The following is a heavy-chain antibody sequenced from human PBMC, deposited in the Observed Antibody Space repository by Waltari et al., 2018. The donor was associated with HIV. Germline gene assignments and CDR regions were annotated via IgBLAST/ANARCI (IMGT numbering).Heavy chain of an antibody. CDR1: GGSISSSRYS. D-gene: IGHD4-17*01. J-gene: IGHJ4*02. Sequence: QLQLQESGPGLVKPSETLPLTCPLSGGSISSSRYSWGWIRQPPGKGLEWIGSIYYSGSTYYNPSLKSRVTISVDTSKNQFSLKLSSVTAADTAVYYCARYATVVTPYFDYWGQGTLVTVSS. CDR3: ARYATVVTPYFDY. CDR2: IYYSGST. V-gene: IGHV4-39*01.